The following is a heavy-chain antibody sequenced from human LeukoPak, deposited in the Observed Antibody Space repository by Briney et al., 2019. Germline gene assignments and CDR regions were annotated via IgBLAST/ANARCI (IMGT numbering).Heavy chain of an antibody. CDR1: GGSISSYY. Sequence: SETLSLTCTVSGGSISSYYWSWIRQPPGKGLEWIGYIYYSGSTNYNPSLKSRATISVDTSKNQFSLKLSSVTAADTAVYYCARSLVARPYDYWGQGTLVTVSS. CDR2: IYYSGST. D-gene: IGHD5-12*01. J-gene: IGHJ4*02. CDR3: ARSLVARPYDY. V-gene: IGHV4-59*12.